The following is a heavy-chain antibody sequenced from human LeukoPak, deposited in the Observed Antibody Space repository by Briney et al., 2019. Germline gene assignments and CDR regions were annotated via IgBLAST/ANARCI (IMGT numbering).Heavy chain of an antibody. D-gene: IGHD3-3*01. CDR1: GFTFSSYW. Sequence: PGGSLRLSCAASGFTFSSYWMHWVRQAPGKGLVWVSRINSDGSSTSYADSVKGRFTISRDNAENTLYLQMNSLRAEDTAVYYCAKADFWSAKGAFDIWGQGTMVTVSS. CDR3: AKADFWSAKGAFDI. V-gene: IGHV3-74*01. CDR2: INSDGSST. J-gene: IGHJ3*02.